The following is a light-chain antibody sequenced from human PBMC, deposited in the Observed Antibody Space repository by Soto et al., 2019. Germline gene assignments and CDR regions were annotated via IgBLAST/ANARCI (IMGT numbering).Light chain of an antibody. V-gene: IGKV1D-12*01. CDR2: TAS. J-gene: IGKJ4*01. CDR3: LQASKFPLT. Sequence: DIQMTQSPSSVSASVGDRVTITCRASQNINRWLAWYQQKPGKAPKLIIYTASRLQSGVPSRISGSGSGTDFTFIISSLQPEDFATYYCLQASKFPLTFGGGTKVDIK. CDR1: QNINRW.